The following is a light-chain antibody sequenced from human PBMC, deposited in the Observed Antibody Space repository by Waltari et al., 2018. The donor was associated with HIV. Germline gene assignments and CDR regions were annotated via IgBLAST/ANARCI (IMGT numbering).Light chain of an antibody. J-gene: IGKJ4*01. V-gene: IGKV3-11*01. CDR2: ETS. Sequence: ELVLTQSPATLSVSPGERAILSCRASQSFSRHLAWYQQKSGQAPRLLIYETSTRAAGTPGRFTGSGSGTDFALTITGVEPADVAVYYCQQRGTWPPVTFGGGTKVEI. CDR1: QSFSRH. CDR3: QQRGTWPPVT.